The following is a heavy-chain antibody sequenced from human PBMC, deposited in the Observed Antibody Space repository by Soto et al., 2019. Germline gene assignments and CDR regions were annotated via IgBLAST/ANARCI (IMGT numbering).Heavy chain of an antibody. V-gene: IGHV3-7*03. J-gene: IGHJ4*02. D-gene: IGHD6-19*01. CDR1: GFTFSSYA. CDR2: IKQDGSEK. Sequence: PGGSLRLSCAASGFTFSSYAMSWVRQAPGKGLEWVANIKQDGSEKYYVDSVKGQVTISADKSISTAYLQWSSLKASDTAMYYCARRFYTGWYDYWGQGTLVTVSS. CDR3: ARRFYTGWYDY.